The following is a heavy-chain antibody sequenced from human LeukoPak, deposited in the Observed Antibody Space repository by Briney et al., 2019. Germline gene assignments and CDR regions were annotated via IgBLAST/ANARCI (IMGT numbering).Heavy chain of an antibody. CDR2: IWYDGSNK. D-gene: IGHD3-10*01. V-gene: IGHV3-33*01. CDR1: GFTFRSYG. CDR3: ARGMRGMVRGKGFDY. J-gene: IGHJ4*02. Sequence: GGSLRLSCAGSGFTFRSYGMHWVRQAPGKGLEWVAVIWYDGSNKYYADSVKGRFTISRDNSKSTLYLQMNSLRAEDTAVYYCARGMRGMVRGKGFDYWGQGTLVTVSS.